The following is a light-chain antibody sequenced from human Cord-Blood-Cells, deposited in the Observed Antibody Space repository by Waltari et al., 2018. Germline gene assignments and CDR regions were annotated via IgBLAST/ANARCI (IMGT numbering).Light chain of an antibody. Sequence: QSALTQPASVSGSPGQSITISCTGTSSDVGGYNYVSWYQQHPGKAPKLMISDVSKRPSGVSNRFSGSKSGNTAFLTISGLQAEDEADYYCSSYTSSSTWVFGGGTKLTVL. CDR1: SSDVGGYNY. CDR3: SSYTSSSTWV. J-gene: IGLJ3*02. V-gene: IGLV2-14*01. CDR2: DVS.